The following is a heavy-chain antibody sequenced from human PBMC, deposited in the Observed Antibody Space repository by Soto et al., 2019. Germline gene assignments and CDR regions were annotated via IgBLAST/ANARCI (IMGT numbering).Heavy chain of an antibody. CDR1: GGSISTGGYY. J-gene: IGHJ3*02. D-gene: IGHD1-26*01. CDR2: IYHSGMT. Sequence: QVQLQESGPGLVKPSQTLSLTCTVSGGSISTGGYYWSWIRQHPGRGLEWIGYIYHSGMTFSNPSLQSRVAISIDTSKNKFSLKLSSVTAADTAVYYCATVRWELHVAFDIWGQGTMVGFAS. V-gene: IGHV4-31*03. CDR3: ATVRWELHVAFDI.